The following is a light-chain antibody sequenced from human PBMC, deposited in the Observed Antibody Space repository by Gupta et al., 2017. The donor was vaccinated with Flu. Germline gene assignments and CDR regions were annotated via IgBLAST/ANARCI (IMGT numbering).Light chain of an antibody. Sequence: QSALTQPPSASGSPGQSVTISCSGTSSDIGAYNSVSWYQQYPGKAPKLIIYEATKRSSGVPDRFSASKSGNTASLTVSGLQSEDEADYYCTAYAGSTGLIGGGTKLTVL. CDR2: EAT. CDR1: SSDIGAYNS. CDR3: TAYAGSTGL. J-gene: IGLJ2*01. V-gene: IGLV2-8*01.